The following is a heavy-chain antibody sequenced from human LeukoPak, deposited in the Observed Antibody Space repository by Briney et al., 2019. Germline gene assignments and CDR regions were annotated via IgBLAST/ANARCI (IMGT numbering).Heavy chain of an antibody. V-gene: IGHV4-39*01. Sequence: SETLSLTCTVSGGSISSSSYYWGWIRQPPGKGLEWIGSIDYSGSTYYNPSLKSRVTISVDTSKNQFSLKLSSVTAADTAVYYCARRTYYYGSGISSEPFDIWGQGTMVTASS. CDR1: GGSISSSSYY. D-gene: IGHD3-10*01. CDR2: IDYSGST. J-gene: IGHJ3*02. CDR3: ARRTYYYGSGISSEPFDI.